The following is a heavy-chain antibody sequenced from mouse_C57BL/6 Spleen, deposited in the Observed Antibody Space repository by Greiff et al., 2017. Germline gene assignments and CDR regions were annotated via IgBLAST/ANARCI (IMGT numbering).Heavy chain of an antibody. CDR3: ARGDDYAPFDY. J-gene: IGHJ2*01. V-gene: IGHV5-4*03. CDR2: ISDGGSYT. D-gene: IGHD2-4*01. CDR1: GFTFSSYA. Sequence: EVMLVESGGGLVKPGGSLKLSCAASGFTFSSYAMSWVRQTPEKRLEWVATISDGGSYTYYPDNVKGRFTISRDNAKNNLYLQMSHLKSEDTAMXYCARGDDYAPFDYWGQGTTLTVSS.